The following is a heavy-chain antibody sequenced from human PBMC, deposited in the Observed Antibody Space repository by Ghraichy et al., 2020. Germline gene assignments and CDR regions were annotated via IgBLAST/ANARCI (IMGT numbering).Heavy chain of an antibody. V-gene: IGHV3-23*01. D-gene: IGHD4-17*01. CDR1: GFTFARCA. CDR3: AKEIRGLACLDH. CDR2: IGDDGGRT. Sequence: GESLNISCAASGFTFARCAMTWVRQAPGKGLEWVSTIGDDGGRTHYTESVKGRFTISRDNSKDTLYLEMNNLRADDTAVYYCAKEIRGLACLDHWGQGTLVTVSS. J-gene: IGHJ4*02.